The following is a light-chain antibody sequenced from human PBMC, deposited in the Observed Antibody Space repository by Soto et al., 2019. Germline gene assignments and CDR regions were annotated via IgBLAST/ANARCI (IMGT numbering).Light chain of an antibody. V-gene: IGKV3-20*01. CDR1: QSVSNNY. CDR3: QQYGDSPLIT. CDR2: GES. J-gene: IGKJ5*01. Sequence: EIVLTQSPGTLSLSPGERATLSCRASQSVSNNYLAWYQQKPGQATRLLIYGESSRANGIPDRFSGSGAGADFTLTIARLEPEDFAVYYCQQYGDSPLITFGQGTRLEIK.